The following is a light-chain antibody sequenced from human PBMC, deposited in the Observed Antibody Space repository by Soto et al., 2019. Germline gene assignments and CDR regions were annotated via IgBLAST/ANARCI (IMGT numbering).Light chain of an antibody. CDR1: RGHSSYA. CDR2: LNSDGSH. J-gene: IGLJ3*02. CDR3: QTWGTGIWV. Sequence: QLVLTQSPSASASLGASVKLTCTLSRGHSSYAIAWHQQQPEKGPRYLMKLNSDGSHSKGDGIPDRFSGSSSGAERYLTSSSLQSEDEADYYCQTWGTGIWVFGGGTKLTVL. V-gene: IGLV4-69*01.